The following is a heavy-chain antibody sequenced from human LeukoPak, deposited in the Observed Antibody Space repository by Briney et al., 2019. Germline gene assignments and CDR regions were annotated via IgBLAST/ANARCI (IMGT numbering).Heavy chain of an antibody. CDR2: INRNADRT. Sequence: GGSLRLSCEASGVTFGDYGMSWVRQARGKGLEWVSGINRNADRTSYADSVKGRFTVSRDNAKNSLYLQMNSLRAEDTALCYCVRGYDHGPIDIWGQGTVVAVSS. D-gene: IGHD3-16*01. V-gene: IGHV3-20*04. CDR3: VRGYDHGPIDI. J-gene: IGHJ3*02. CDR1: GVTFGDYG.